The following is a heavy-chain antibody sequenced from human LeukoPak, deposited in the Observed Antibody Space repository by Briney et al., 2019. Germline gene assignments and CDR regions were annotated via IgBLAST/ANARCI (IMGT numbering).Heavy chain of an antibody. V-gene: IGHV3-9*01. D-gene: IGHD3-10*01. CDR2: ISWNSGSI. CDR3: AKGSSWFGELSSFTYYFDY. CDR1: GFTFDDYA. Sequence: GGSLRLSCAASGFTFDDYAMHWVRQAPGKGLEWVSGISWNSGSIGYADSVKGRFPISRDNAKNSLYLQMNSLRAEDTALYYCAKGSSWFGELSSFTYYFDYWGQGTLVTVSS. J-gene: IGHJ4*02.